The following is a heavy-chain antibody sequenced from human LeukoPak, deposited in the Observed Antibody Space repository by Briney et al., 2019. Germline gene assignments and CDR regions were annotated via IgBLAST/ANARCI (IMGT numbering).Heavy chain of an antibody. V-gene: IGHV3-30*04. CDR3: ARENTAMVRSFDY. Sequence: GKSLTLSCVVSGFNFDNFAMHWVRQPLGKGLEWVAVISHDGRTKYYADSMKGRITISRDNSRNSLYLQMNSLRAEDTAVYYCARENTAMVRSFDYWGQGTLVTVSS. CDR1: GFNFDNFA. CDR2: ISHDGRTK. J-gene: IGHJ4*02. D-gene: IGHD5-18*01.